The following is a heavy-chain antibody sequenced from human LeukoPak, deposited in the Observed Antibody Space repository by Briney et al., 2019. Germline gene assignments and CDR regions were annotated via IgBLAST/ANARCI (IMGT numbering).Heavy chain of an antibody. D-gene: IGHD3-16*01. CDR1: GGSISSSSYY. J-gene: IGHJ4*02. Sequence: SETLSLTCTVSGGSISSSSYYWGWIRQPPGKGLEWIGSIYYSGSTYYNPSLKSRVTISVDTSKNQFSLKLSSVTAADTAVYYCARRSPGGEKRYWGQGTLVTVSS. CDR2: IYYSGST. CDR3: ARRSPGGEKRY. V-gene: IGHV4-39*07.